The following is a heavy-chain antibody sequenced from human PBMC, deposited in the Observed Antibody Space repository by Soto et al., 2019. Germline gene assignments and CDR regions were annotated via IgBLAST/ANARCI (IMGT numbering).Heavy chain of an antibody. D-gene: IGHD6-19*01. Sequence: GASVKVSCKASGGTFSSYAISWVRQAPGQGLEWMGGIIPIFGTANYAQKFQGRVTITADESTSTAYMELSSLRSEDTAVYYCAIMTSIAVAGSFDYWGQGTLVTVSS. CDR1: GGTFSSYA. V-gene: IGHV1-69*13. CDR2: IIPIFGTA. CDR3: AIMTSIAVAGSFDY. J-gene: IGHJ4*02.